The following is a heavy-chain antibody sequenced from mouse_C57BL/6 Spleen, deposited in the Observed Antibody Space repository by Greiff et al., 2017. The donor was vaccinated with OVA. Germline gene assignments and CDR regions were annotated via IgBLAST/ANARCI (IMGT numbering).Heavy chain of an antibody. J-gene: IGHJ3*01. Sequence: QVQLQQSGPELVKPGASVKISCKASGYAFSSSWMNWVKQRPGKGLEWIGRIYPGDGDTNYNGKFKGTATLTADKSSSTAYMQLSSLTSEDSAVYFCARSGTGTGSWFAYWGQGTLVTVSA. CDR1: GYAFSSSW. V-gene: IGHV1-82*01. D-gene: IGHD4-1*01. CDR2: IYPGDGDT. CDR3: ARSGTGTGSWFAY.